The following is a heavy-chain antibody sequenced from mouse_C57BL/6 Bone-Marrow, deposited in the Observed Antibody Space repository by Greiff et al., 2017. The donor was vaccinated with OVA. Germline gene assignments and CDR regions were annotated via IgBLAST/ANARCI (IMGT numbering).Heavy chain of an antibody. J-gene: IGHJ4*01. Sequence: EVQVVESGGGLVQSGRSLRLSCATSGFTFSDFYMAWVRQAPGKGLEWIAASRNKANDYTTEYSASVKGRFIVSRDTSQSILYLQMNALRADDTAIYYCARDARDPQYYYAMDYWGQGTSVTVSS. V-gene: IGHV7-1*01. CDR2: SRNKANDYTT. CDR1: GFTFSDFY. CDR3: ARDARDPQYYYAMDY.